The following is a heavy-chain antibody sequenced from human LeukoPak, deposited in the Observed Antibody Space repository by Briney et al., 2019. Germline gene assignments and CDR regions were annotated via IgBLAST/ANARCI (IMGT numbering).Heavy chain of an antibody. D-gene: IGHD2-15*01. CDR1: GYTFTSYG. Sequence: ASVKVSCKASGYTFTSYGISWLRQAPGQGLEWMGWISAYNGNTNYAQKLQGRVTMTTDTSTSTAYMELRSLRSDDTAVYYCARDEDIVALGDAFDIWGQGTMVTVSS. V-gene: IGHV1-18*01. CDR3: ARDEDIVALGDAFDI. J-gene: IGHJ3*02. CDR2: ISAYNGNT.